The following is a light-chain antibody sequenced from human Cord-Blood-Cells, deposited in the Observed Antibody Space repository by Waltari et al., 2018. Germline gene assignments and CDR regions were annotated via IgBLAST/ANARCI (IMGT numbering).Light chain of an antibody. Sequence: QSVLTQPPSVSGAPGQRVTISCPGSSPNIGAGYDVHWYQQLPGTAPKLLIYGNSNRPSGVPDRFSGSKSGTSASLAITGLQAEDEADYYCQSYDSSLRGVVFGGGTKLTVL. CDR3: QSYDSSLRGVV. CDR1: SPNIGAGYD. V-gene: IGLV1-40*01. CDR2: GNS. J-gene: IGLJ2*01.